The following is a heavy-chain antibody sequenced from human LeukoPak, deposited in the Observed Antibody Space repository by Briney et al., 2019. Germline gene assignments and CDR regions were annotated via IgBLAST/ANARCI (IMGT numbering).Heavy chain of an antibody. D-gene: IGHD3-10*01. CDR3: ARLVRVRPSYDAGYFDY. CDR2: IIPIFGTA. V-gene: IGHV1-69*01. J-gene: IGHJ4*02. CDR1: GGTFSSYA. Sequence: SVKVSCKASGGTFSSYAISWVRQAPGQGLEWMGGIIPIFGTANYAQKFQGRVTITADESTSTAYMELSSLRSEDTAVYYCARLVRVRPSYDAGYFDYWGQGTLVTVSS.